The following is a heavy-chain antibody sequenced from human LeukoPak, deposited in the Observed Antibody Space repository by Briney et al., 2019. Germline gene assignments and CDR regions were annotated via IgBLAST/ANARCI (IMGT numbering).Heavy chain of an antibody. CDR1: GYTLTELS. V-gene: IGHV1-24*01. D-gene: IGHD3-16*02. CDR2: FDPEDGET. CDR3: ATGYDYVWGSYRYTGFDY. Sequence: ASVQVYCKVSGYTLTELSMHWVRQAPGKGLEWMGGFDPEDGETIYAQKFQGRVTMTEDTSTDIAYMELSSLRSEDTAVYYWATGYDYVWGSYRYTGFDYWGQGTLVTVSS. J-gene: IGHJ4*02.